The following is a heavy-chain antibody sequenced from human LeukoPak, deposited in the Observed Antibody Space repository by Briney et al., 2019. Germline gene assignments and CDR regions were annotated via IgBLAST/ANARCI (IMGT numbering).Heavy chain of an antibody. V-gene: IGHV4-4*07. CDR2: NYNSGSS. CDR1: GGSISSYY. Sequence: SETLSLTCTVCGGSISSYYWSWIRQPAGKGLEWIGCNYNSGSSNYNPSLKSRVTMSVDTSKHQFSLKLSSVTAADTAVYYCARDMEAGREGYNDAFDIWGQGTMVTVSS. J-gene: IGHJ3*02. CDR3: ARDMEAGREGYNDAFDI. D-gene: IGHD5-24*01.